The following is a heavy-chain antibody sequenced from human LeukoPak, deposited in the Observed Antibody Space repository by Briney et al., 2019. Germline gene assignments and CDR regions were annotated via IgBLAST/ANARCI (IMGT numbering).Heavy chain of an antibody. V-gene: IGHV3-30*02. Sequence: GGSLRLSCAASGFTFSSYGMHWVRQAPGKGLEWVAFIRYDGSNKYYADSVKGRFTISRDNSKNTLYLQMNSLRAEDTAVYYCAKGSVVVVPAAILNHDAFDIRGQGTMVTVSS. CDR2: IRYDGSNK. CDR3: AKGSVVVVPAAILNHDAFDI. D-gene: IGHD2-2*02. J-gene: IGHJ3*02. CDR1: GFTFSSYG.